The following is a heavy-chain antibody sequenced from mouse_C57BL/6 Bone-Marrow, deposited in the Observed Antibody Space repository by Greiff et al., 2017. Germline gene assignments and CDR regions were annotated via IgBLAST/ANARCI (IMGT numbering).Heavy chain of an antibody. D-gene: IGHD4-1*02. CDR3: ARDSTGTNYFDY. J-gene: IGHJ2*01. V-gene: IGHV5-16*01. Sequence: EVKLMESEGGLVQPGSSMKLSCTASGFTFSDYYMAWVRQVPEKGLEWVANINYDGSSTYYLDSLKSRFIISRDIAKNILYLQMSSLKSEDTATYYCARDSTGTNYFDYWGQGTTLTVSS. CDR1: GFTFSDYY. CDR2: INYDGSST.